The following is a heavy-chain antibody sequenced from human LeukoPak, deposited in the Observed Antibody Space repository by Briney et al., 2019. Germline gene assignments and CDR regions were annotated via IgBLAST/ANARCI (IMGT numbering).Heavy chain of an antibody. CDR2: IYYSGST. D-gene: IGHD2-21*01. J-gene: IGHJ3*02. V-gene: IGHV4-59*01. CDR1: GGSISSYY. Sequence: PSETLSLTCTVSGGSISSYYWSWIRQPPGKGLEWIGYIYYSGSTNYNPSLKSRVTISVDTSKNQFSLKLSSVTAADTAVYYCARVGDFVVVPGSGAFDIWGQGTMVTVSS. CDR3: ARVGDFVVVPGSGAFDI.